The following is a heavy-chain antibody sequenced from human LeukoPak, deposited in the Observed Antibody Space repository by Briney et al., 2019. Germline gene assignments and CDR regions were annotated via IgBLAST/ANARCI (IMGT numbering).Heavy chain of an antibody. CDR2: IWYGRSNE. CDR3: ARNAYNYGGFDY. J-gene: IGHJ4*02. CDR1: GFTFRTYG. D-gene: IGHD5-24*01. V-gene: IGHV3-33*01. Sequence: GGSLRLSCTAAGFTFRTYGMVWVRQAPGKGMEWVAVIWYGRSNENYADSVKGRFTISRDNSKSALFLQMSSLRAEDTAVYYCARNAYNYGGFDYWGLGTLVTVSS.